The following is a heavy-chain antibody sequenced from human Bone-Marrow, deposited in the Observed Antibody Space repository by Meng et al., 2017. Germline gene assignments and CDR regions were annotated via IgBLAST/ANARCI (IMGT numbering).Heavy chain of an antibody. CDR3: AREGRPAAAQFPYYYGMDV. CDR2: ISYDGSNK. D-gene: IGHD2-2*01. CDR1: GFTFSSYA. V-gene: IGHV3-30*01. Sequence: GGSLRLSCAVSGFTFSSYAMHWVRQAPGKGLEWVAVISYDGSNKYYADSVKGRFTISRDNSKNTLYLQMNSLRAEDTAVYYCAREGRPAAAQFPYYYGMDVWGQGTTVTVSS. J-gene: IGHJ6*02.